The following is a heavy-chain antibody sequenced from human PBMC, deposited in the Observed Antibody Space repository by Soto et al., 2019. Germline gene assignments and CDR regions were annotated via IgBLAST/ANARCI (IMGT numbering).Heavy chain of an antibody. CDR2: IYYSGST. Sequence: SETLSLTCTVSGGSISSGDYYWSWIRQPPGKGLEWIGYIYYSGSTYYNPSLKSRVTISVDASKNQFSLKLSSVTAADTAVYYCARERPDGSRLDPWGQGTLVTVSS. V-gene: IGHV4-30-4*01. CDR1: GGSISSGDYY. CDR3: ARERPDGSRLDP. D-gene: IGHD6-13*01. J-gene: IGHJ5*02.